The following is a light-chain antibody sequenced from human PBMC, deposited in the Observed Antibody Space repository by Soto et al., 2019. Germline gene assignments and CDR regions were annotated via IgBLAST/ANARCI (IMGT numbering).Light chain of an antibody. Sequence: EIVLTQSPATLSLSPGKRATLSCRASQRVSSYLAWYQQKPCQAPMLLIHDASNRAPGIPARFSGSGCGTDFTLTISRLEPEDFAVYYCQQRSNWRGTFGQGTRLEIK. J-gene: IGKJ5*01. V-gene: IGKV3-11*01. CDR1: QRVSSY. CDR2: DAS. CDR3: QQRSNWRGT.